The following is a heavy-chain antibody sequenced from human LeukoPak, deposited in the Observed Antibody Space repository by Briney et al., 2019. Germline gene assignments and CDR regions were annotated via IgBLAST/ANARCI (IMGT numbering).Heavy chain of an antibody. D-gene: IGHD3-22*01. CDR3: ARDQYYYDSSGYYYDAFDI. V-gene: IGHV4-59*01. J-gene: IGHJ3*02. CDR2: IYYSGST. Sequence: PSETLSLTCTVSGGSISSYYWSWTRQPPGKGLEWIGYIYYSGSTSYNPSLKSRVTISVDTSKNQFSLKLSSVTAADTAVYYCARDQYYYDSSGYYYDAFDIWGQGTMVTVSS. CDR1: GGSISSYY.